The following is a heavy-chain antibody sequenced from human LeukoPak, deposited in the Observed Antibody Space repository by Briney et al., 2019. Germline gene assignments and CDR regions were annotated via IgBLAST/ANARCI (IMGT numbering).Heavy chain of an antibody. D-gene: IGHD3-10*01. CDR3: ARDRWFVELLMWY. CDR2: INPNSGGT. V-gene: IGHV1-2*02. CDR1: GYTFTGYY. Sequence: GASVKVSCKASGYTFTGYYMHWVRQAPGQGLEWMGWINPNSGGTNYAQKFQGRVTMTRDTSISTAYMELSRLRSDDTAVYYCARDRWFVELLMWYWGQGTLVTVSS. J-gene: IGHJ4*02.